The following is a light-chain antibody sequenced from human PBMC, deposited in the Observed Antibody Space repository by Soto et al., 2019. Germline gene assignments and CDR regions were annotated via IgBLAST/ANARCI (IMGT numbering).Light chain of an antibody. J-gene: IGKJ1*01. Sequence: EIGMTQSAVTLSGSPGERATLSCWASQSVSSNLAWYQQKTGQAPSLLIYGAFTRATGIPARFSGTGYGTEFNLTISSLQSEDFALYYCQQYNDWPLTFGQGTKVDIK. CDR3: QQYNDWPLT. CDR2: GAF. CDR1: QSVSSN. V-gene: IGKV3-15*01.